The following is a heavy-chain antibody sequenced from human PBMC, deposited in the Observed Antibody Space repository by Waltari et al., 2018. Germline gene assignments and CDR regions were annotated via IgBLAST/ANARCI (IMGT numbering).Heavy chain of an antibody. CDR1: GYTVTELS. Sequence: QVQLVQSGAEVKQPGASVKVPCKVSGYTVTELSMPWVRQAPGKGRGWMGGLDPEDGETINAQKCQGRVTMTEATSTDTAYSELSSLRSEDTAVYYCATGRAWELWVDYWGQGTLVTVSS. CDR3: ATGRAWELWVDY. J-gene: IGHJ4*02. V-gene: IGHV1-24*01. D-gene: IGHD1-26*01. CDR2: LDPEDGET.